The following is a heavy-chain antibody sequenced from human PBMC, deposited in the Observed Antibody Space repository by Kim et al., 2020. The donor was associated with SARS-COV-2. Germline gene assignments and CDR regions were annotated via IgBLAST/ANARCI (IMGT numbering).Heavy chain of an antibody. J-gene: IGHJ6*01. CDR3: ARFPGGGSGWPNYYYYG. D-gene: IGHD6-19*01. CDR2: ISYDGSNK. V-gene: IGHV3-30*04. Sequence: GGSLRLSCAASGFTFSSYAMHWVRQAPGTGLEWVAVISYDGSNKYYADSVKGRFTISRDNSKNTLYLQMNSLRAEDTAVYYCARFPGGGSGWPNYYYYG. CDR1: GFTFSSYA.